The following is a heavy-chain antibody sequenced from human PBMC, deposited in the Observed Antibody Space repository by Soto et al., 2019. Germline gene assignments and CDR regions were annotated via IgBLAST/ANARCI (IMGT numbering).Heavy chain of an antibody. CDR3: AADTLGYDSSGYYYYYYGMDV. Sequence: SVKVSCKASGFTFTSSAVQWVRQARGQRLEWRGWIVVGSGNTNYAQKFQERVTITRDMSTSTAYMELSSLRYEDTAVYYCAADTLGYDSSGYYYYYYGMDVWGQGTTVTVSS. D-gene: IGHD3-22*01. V-gene: IGHV1-58*01. CDR2: IVVGSGNT. J-gene: IGHJ6*02. CDR1: GFTFTSSA.